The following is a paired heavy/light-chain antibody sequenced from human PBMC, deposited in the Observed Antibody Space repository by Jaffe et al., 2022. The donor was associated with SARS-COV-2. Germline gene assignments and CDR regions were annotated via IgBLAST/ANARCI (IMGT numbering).Heavy chain of an antibody. CDR1: HGSISSGISY. V-gene: IGHV4-61*02. Sequence: QVQLQESGPGLVKPSQTLSLTCTVSHGSISSGISYWGWIRQPAGKGLEWIGHINTSGSTSYNPSLKSRVTISVDTSKDQFSLKLSSVTAADTAVYYCARVAGVGGSDSGLLYYYYGMDVWGQGTTVTVSS. CDR2: INTSGST. CDR3: ARVAGVGGSDSGLLYYYYGMDV. J-gene: IGHJ6*02. D-gene: IGHD1-26*01.
Light chain of an antibody. J-gene: IGKJ2*01. CDR2: AAS. V-gene: IGKV1-12*01. CDR1: QGISTW. Sequence: DIQMTQSPSSVSASVGDRVTITCRASQGISTWLAWYQQRPGRAPNLLIYAASNLQSGVPSRFSGSGSGTDFTLTISSLQPEDFATYYCQQTNSFPYTFGQGTKLEIK. CDR3: QQTNSFPYT.